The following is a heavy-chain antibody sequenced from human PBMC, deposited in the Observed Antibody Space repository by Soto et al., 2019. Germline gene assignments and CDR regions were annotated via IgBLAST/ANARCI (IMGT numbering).Heavy chain of an antibody. V-gene: IGHV1-18*01. J-gene: IGHJ4*02. CDR2: ISAYNGNT. CDR1: GYTFTSYG. Sequence: GASVKVSCKASGYTFTSYGISWVRQAPGQGLEWMGWISAYNGNTNYAQKLQGRVTMTTDTSTSTAYMELRSLRSDDTAVYYCARDQAPDIVVVPAAIESWGQGTLLTVSS. CDR3: ARDQAPDIVVVPAAIES. D-gene: IGHD2-2*01.